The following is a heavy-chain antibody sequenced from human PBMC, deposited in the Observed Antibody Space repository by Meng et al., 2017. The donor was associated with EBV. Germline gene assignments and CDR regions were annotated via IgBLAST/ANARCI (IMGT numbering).Heavy chain of an antibody. V-gene: IGHV4-30-4*08. CDR3: ARVNSDCGGVMCYKGWFDP. D-gene: IGHD2-21*01. CDR2: IHYSGST. CDR1: GDSISDYY. Sequence: VQLEDSGPGLSNPPEPLSLTSTVSGDSISDYYWSWIRQPPGKGLEWIGYIHYSGSTYYNPSLKSRITISVDMSRNQFSLRLTSVTSADMAVYYCARVNSDCGGVMCYKGWFDPWGQGTLVTVSS. J-gene: IGHJ5*02.